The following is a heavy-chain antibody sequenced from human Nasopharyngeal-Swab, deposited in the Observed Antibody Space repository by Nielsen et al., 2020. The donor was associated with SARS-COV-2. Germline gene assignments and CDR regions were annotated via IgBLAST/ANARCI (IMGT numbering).Heavy chain of an antibody. CDR1: GFSLSSTLVG. J-gene: IGHJ4*02. D-gene: IGHD1-1*01. V-gene: IGHV2-5*01. CDR2: LYGNDNK. CDR3: AHRPPGMDGGYYFDY. Sequence: SGPTLVKPTQTLTLTCTFSGFSLSSTLVGVGWIRQPPGKALKWLALLYGNDNKRFSPSLKSRLAITKDTSKNQVVLTMTNMESVDTATYFCAHRPPGMDGGYYFDYWGQGTLVTVSS.